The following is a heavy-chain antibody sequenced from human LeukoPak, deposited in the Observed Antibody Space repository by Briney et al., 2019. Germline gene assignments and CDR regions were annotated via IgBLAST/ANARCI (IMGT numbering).Heavy chain of an antibody. D-gene: IGHD3-3*01. Sequence: ASVKVSCKASGYTFTSYYMHWVRQAPGQGLEWMGIINPSGGSTSYAQKFQGRVTTTRDTSTSTVYMELSSLRSEDTAVYYCARGILQYYDFWSGCRNCRNAFDIWGQGTMVTVSS. CDR3: ARGILQYYDFWSGCRNCRNAFDI. CDR1: GYTFTSYY. J-gene: IGHJ3*02. CDR2: INPSGGST. V-gene: IGHV1-46*01.